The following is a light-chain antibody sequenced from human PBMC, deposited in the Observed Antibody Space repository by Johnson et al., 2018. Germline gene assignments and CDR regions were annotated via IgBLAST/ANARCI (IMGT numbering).Light chain of an antibody. J-gene: IGLJ1*01. V-gene: IGLV1-51*01. CDR3: GTWDSSLSAGNV. CDR1: SSNIGNNY. Sequence: QSVLTQPPSVSAAPGQKVTISCSGSSSNIGNNYVSWTRLHPAAPSGIPDRFSGSKSGTSATLGITGPQTGDEADYYCGTWDSSLSAGNVFGTGTKVTVL.